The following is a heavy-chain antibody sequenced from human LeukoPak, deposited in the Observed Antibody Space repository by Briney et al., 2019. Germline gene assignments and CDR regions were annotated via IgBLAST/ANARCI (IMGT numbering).Heavy chain of an antibody. CDR2: IYHSGST. CDR1: GGSFSGYY. D-gene: IGHD3-22*01. CDR3: ARALYYYDSSGSPPGDAFDI. V-gene: IGHV4-30-2*01. J-gene: IGHJ3*02. Sequence: SETLSLTCAVYGGSFSGYYWSWIRQPPGKGLEWIGYIYHSGSTYYNPSLKSRVTISVDRSKNQFSLKLSSVTAADTAVYYCARALYYYDSSGSPPGDAFDIWGQGTMVTVSS.